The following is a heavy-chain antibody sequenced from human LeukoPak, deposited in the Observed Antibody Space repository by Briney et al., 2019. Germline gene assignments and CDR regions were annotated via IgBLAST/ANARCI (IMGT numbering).Heavy chain of an antibody. CDR2: IIPIFGTA. CDR1: GGTFSSYA. CDR3: ARAAGDIVEPDY. J-gene: IGHJ4*02. V-gene: IGHV1-69*05. D-gene: IGHD2-15*01. Sequence: ASVKVSCKASGGTFSSYAISWVRQAPGQGLEWMGRIIPIFGTANYAQKFQGRVTITTDESTSTAYMELSSLRSEDTAVYYCARAAGDIVEPDYWGQGTLVTVSS.